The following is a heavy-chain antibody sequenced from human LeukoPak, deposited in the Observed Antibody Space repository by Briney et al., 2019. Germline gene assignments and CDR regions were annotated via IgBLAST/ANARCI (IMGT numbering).Heavy chain of an antibody. CDR1: GGSISSYY. CDR2: IYYSGST. D-gene: IGHD3-3*01. V-gene: IGHV4-59*08. Sequence: SETLSLTCTVSGGSISSYYWSWIRQPPGKGLEWIGYIYYSGSTNYNPSLKSRVTISVDTSKNQFSLKLSSVTAADTAVYYCARQDNDFAIDYWGQGTLVTVSS. CDR3: ARQDNDFAIDY. J-gene: IGHJ4*02.